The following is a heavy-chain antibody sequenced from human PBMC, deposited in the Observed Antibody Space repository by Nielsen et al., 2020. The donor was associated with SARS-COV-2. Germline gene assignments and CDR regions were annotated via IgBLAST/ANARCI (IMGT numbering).Heavy chain of an antibody. J-gene: IGHJ3*01. V-gene: IGHV3-33*06. CDR3: AKDGVVRGDALDL. CDR2: IWYDGSNK. D-gene: IGHD3-10*01. Sequence: GESLKISCAASGFTFSSYGMHWVRQAPGKGLEWVAVIWYDGSNKYYADSVKGRFTISRDNSKNTLYLEMHSLRLEDTAVYYCAKDGVVRGDALDLWGQGTMVTVSS. CDR1: GFTFSSYG.